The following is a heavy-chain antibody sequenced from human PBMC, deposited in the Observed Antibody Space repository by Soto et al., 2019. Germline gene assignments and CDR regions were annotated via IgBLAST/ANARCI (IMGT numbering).Heavy chain of an antibody. V-gene: IGHV4-4*07. CDR3: AREGYGSGSYFGYYFDY. CDR1: GGSISSYY. J-gene: IGHJ4*02. Sequence: LSLTCTVSGGSISSYYWSWIRQPAGKGLEWIGRIYTSGSTNYNHSLKSRVTMSVDTSKNQFSLKLSSVTAADTAVYYCAREGYGSGSYFGYYFDYWGQGTLVTVSS. CDR2: IYTSGST. D-gene: IGHD3-10*01.